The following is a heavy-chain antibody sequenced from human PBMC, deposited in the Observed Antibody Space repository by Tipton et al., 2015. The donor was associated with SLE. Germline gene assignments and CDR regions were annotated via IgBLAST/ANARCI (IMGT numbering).Heavy chain of an antibody. CDR1: GFTFSSYW. J-gene: IGHJ4*02. CDR3: ARMGKMDS. Sequence: SLRLSCAASGFTFSSYWMSWDRQAPGKGLEWVAFIRYDGSNKYYADSVKGRFTISRDNAKNSLYLQMNSLRVEDTAMYHCARMGKMDSWGQGTLVTVSS. D-gene: IGHD7-27*01. V-gene: IGHV3-33*08. CDR2: IRYDGSNK.